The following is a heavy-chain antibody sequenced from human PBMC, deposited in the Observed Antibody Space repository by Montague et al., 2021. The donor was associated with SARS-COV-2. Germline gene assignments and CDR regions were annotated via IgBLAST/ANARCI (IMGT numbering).Heavy chain of an antibody. CDR3: ARENRIARWQINWYFGP. V-gene: IGHV4-59*01. D-gene: IGHD5-24*01. J-gene: IGHJ2*01. Sequence: SETLSLTCTVSGGSISGYYWSWIRQPPGKGLERIGYIYHSGNTKYNPSLKSRVSISADASRNQFPLTLSPVTVAATDAYYCARENRIARWQINWYFGPWGQGTLVTVSS. CDR1: GGSISGYY. CDR2: IYHSGNT.